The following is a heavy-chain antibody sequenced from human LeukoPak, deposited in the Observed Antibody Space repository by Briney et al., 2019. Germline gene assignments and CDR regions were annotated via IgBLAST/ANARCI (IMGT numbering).Heavy chain of an antibody. CDR1: GFTFTNYW. CDR2: ISSSSSTI. Sequence: GGSLRLSCAASGFTFTNYWMHRVRQAPGKGLEWVSYISSSSSTIYYADSVKGRFTISRDNAKNSLYLQMNSLRDEDTAVYYCARVDYDYVWGSYLSWGQGTLVTVSS. V-gene: IGHV3-48*02. J-gene: IGHJ5*02. D-gene: IGHD3-16*02. CDR3: ARVDYDYVWGSYLS.